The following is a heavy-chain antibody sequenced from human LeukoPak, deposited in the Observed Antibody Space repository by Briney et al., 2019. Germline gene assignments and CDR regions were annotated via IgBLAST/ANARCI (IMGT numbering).Heavy chain of an antibody. CDR2: ITTGRGET. V-gene: IGHV1-3*03. CDR1: GYTFTDYA. D-gene: IGHD6-19*01. J-gene: IGHJ4*02. Sequence: ASVKVSCKASGYTFTDYALHWVRQAPGQSLEWMGWITTGRGETRYSQEFQRRITFTRDTSASTVYMDLSDLRSEDTAVYYCARGGKQWRGGNYFDSWGQGALVAVSS. CDR3: ARGGKQWRGGNYFDS.